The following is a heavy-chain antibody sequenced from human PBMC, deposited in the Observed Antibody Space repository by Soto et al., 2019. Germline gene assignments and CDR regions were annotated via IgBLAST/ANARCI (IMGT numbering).Heavy chain of an antibody. CDR3: ARGNGMILAVQGDAPDKYYLDS. V-gene: IGHV4-4*07. J-gene: IGHJ4*02. Sequence: SETLSLTCTVSGGSINTFYWSWVRQPAGKGLEWIGRIFSSGSTSFNPSLKSRVTISVDTSKDQFSLKLRSVTAADTAIYYCARGNGMILAVQGDAPDKYYLDSWSQGTLVTVSS. D-gene: IGHD3-22*01. CDR1: GGSINTFY. CDR2: IFSSGST.